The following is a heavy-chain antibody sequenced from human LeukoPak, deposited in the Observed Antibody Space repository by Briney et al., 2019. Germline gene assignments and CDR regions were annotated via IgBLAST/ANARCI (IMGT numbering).Heavy chain of an antibody. J-gene: IGHJ4*02. CDR2: ISGSGGST. CDR3: AKNYVVVTATSDYFDH. Sequence: GGSLRLSCAASGCTFSSYSMSWVRQAPGKGLEWVSAISGSGGSTYYADSVKGRFTISRDNSKNTLYLQMNSLRAEDTAVYYCAKNYVVVTATSDYFDHWGQGTLVTVSS. D-gene: IGHD2-21*02. V-gene: IGHV3-23*01. CDR1: GCTFSSYS.